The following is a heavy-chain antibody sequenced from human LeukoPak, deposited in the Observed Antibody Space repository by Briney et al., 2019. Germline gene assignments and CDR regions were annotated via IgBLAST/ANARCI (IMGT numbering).Heavy chain of an antibody. D-gene: IGHD5-12*01. J-gene: IGHJ4*02. CDR3: ARDGGLNSGYGYYFDY. CDR1: DGSITNYD. Sequence: SETLSLTCTVSDGSITNYDWSWVRQPPGKGLEFIGHVHCSGTANYNPSLRSRVTISIDTSKKHFFLKLKSVTAADTAVYYCARDGGLNSGYGYYFDYWGQGTLVTVSS. V-gene: IGHV4-59*01. CDR2: VHCSGTA.